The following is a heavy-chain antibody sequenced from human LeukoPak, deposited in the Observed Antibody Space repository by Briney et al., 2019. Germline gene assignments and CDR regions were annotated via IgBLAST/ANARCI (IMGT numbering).Heavy chain of an antibody. CDR1: GFTFSRYS. Sequence: PGGSLRLSCAASGFTFSRYSMNWVRQAPGKGLEWVSSISSSSSYIYYADSVKGRFTISRDNAKNSLYLQMNSLRAEDTAVYYCARDSRGLRGLSSLDYWGQGTLVTVSS. D-gene: IGHD3-16*01. V-gene: IGHV3-21*01. CDR3: ARDSRGLRGLSSLDY. J-gene: IGHJ4*02. CDR2: ISSSSSYI.